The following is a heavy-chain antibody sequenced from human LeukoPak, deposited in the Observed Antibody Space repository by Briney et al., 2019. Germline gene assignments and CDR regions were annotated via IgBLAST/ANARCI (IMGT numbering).Heavy chain of an antibody. Sequence: ASVKVSCKASGYTFTGYYIHWVRQAPGQGLEWVGWINPNSAGTNYAQNFQGRVTMTRDTSISTAYMELGRLESDDTAVYYCARDFSTVAGFSDYWGQGTLVTVSS. J-gene: IGHJ4*02. CDR3: ARDFSTVAGFSDY. CDR1: GYTFTGYY. CDR2: INPNSAGT. D-gene: IGHD6-19*01. V-gene: IGHV1-2*02.